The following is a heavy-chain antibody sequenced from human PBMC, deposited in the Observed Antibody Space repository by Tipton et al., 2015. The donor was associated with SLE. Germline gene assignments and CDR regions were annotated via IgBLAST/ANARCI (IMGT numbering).Heavy chain of an antibody. CDR3: ARGTTSPLSWFDP. D-gene: IGHD1-7*01. CDR1: GGSISSSSYY. CDR2: IYYSGST. V-gene: IGHV4-61*01. Sequence: TLSLTCTVSGGSISSSSYYWSWIRQPPGKGLEWIGYIYYSGSTNYNPSLKSRVTISVDTSKNQFSLKLSSVTAADTAVYYCARGTTSPLSWFDPWGQGTLVTVSS. J-gene: IGHJ5*02.